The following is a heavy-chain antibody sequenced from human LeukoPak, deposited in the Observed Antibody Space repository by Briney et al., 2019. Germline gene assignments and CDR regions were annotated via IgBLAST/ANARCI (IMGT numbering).Heavy chain of an antibody. CDR1: GFTFSSYA. D-gene: IGHD3-10*01. Sequence: QPGGSLRLSCAASGFTFSSYAMHWVRQAPGEGLEWVAVISYDGSNKYYADSVKGRFTISRDNSKNTLYLQMNSLRAEDTAVYYCARDSPVPQLFYFDYWGQGTLVTVSS. CDR3: ARDSPVPQLFYFDY. J-gene: IGHJ4*02. CDR2: ISYDGSNK. V-gene: IGHV3-30*04.